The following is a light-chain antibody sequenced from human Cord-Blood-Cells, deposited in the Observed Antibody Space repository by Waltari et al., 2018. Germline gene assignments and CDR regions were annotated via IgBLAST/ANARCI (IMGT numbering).Light chain of an antibody. V-gene: IGLV2-14*01. CDR3: SSYTSSSTLV. CDR2: DVS. J-gene: IGLJ1*01. CDR1: SSDVGGYKY. Sequence: QSALTPPASVSGSPGQSITISCTGTSSDVGGYKYVSWYQQHPGKAPKLRLYDVSNRPSGVSNRVSGSKSGNTASLTISGLQAEDEADYYCSSYTSSSTLVFGTGTKVTVL.